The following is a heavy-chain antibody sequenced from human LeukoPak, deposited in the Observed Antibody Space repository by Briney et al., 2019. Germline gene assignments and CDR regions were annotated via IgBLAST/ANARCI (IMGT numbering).Heavy chain of an antibody. CDR1: GYTFTAYY. CDR3: ARGHRIAARHFDY. D-gene: IGHD6-6*01. CDR2: INPNSSGT. V-gene: IGHV1-2*02. Sequence: GASVKVSSTASGYTFTAYYMHWVRQAPGQGLEWMGWINPNSSGTNSAQKFQGRVTMTRDTSISTAYMELSRLRSDDTAVYYCARGHRIAARHFDYWGQGTLVTVSS. J-gene: IGHJ4*02.